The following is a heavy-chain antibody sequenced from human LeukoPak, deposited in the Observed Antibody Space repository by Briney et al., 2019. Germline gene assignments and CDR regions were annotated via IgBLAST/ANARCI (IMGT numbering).Heavy chain of an antibody. CDR2: IAQSVDTT. CDR3: VREESGGYFDY. Sequence: ASVKVSCKSFGFTFTNYLLHWVRQAPGQGLDWVGRIAQSVDTTNYAQKFRGRVTMTRDTSTSTVYMELSSLRSDDTAIYYCVREESGGYFDYWGQGTLVSVSS. D-gene: IGHD2-8*02. V-gene: IGHV1-46*01. CDR1: GFTFTNYL. J-gene: IGHJ4*02.